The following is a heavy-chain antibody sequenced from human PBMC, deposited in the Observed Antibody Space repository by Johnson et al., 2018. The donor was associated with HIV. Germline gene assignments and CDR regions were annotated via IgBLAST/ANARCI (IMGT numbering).Heavy chain of an antibody. CDR2: IQYDGSNK. Sequence: QVQLVESGGGVVQPGGSLRFSCAASGFSFSSYGRHWVRQAQGKGLAWVAFIQYDGSNKYYADSVKGRFTISRDNSKNTLYLQMNSLRAEASAVYYCAKPRSLWLEGAFDIWGQGTMVTVSS. V-gene: IGHV3-30*02. CDR1: GFSFSSYG. D-gene: IGHD3-10*01. CDR3: AKPRSLWLEGAFDI. J-gene: IGHJ3*02.